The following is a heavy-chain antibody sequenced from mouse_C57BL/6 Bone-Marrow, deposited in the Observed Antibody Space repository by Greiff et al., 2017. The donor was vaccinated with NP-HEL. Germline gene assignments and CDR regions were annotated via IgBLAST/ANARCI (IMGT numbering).Heavy chain of an antibody. CDR3: ARTYYGNYPPMDY. V-gene: IGHV5-6*01. CDR2: ISSGGSYT. D-gene: IGHD2-10*01. J-gene: IGHJ4*01. Sequence: EVKLMESGGDLVKPGGSLKLSCAASGFTFSSYGMSWVRQTPDKRLEWVATISSGGSYTYYPASVKGRFTISRDNAKNTLYLQMSSLKSEDTAMYYCARTYYGNYPPMDYWGQGTSVTVSS. CDR1: GFTFSSYG.